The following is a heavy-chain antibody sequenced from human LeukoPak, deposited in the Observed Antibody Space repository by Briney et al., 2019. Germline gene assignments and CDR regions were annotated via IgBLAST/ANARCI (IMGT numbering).Heavy chain of an antibody. D-gene: IGHD4-17*01. V-gene: IGHV1-18*01. CDR2: ISAYNGST. CDR3: ARNDYADLTASDY. CDR1: GYTFTSYG. J-gene: IGHJ4*02. Sequence: ASVKVSCKASGYTFTSYGISWVRQAPGQGLEWMGWISAYNGSTNYAQKLQGRVTMTTDTSTSTAYMELRSMISDDTAVYYCARNDYADLTASDYWGQGTLVTVSS.